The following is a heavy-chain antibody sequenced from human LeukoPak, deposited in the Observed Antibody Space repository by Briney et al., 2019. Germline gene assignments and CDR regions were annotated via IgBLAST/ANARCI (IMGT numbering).Heavy chain of an antibody. V-gene: IGHV3-7*01. D-gene: IGHD6-13*01. CDR2: IKQDGSEK. CDR3: ARALWAAAGSDY. Sequence: GGSLRLSCAASGFTFSSYEMNWVRQAPGKGLEWVANIKQDGSEKYYVDSVKGRFTISRDNAKNSLYLQMNSLRAEDTAVYYCARALWAAAGSDYWGQGTLVTVSS. CDR1: GFTFSSYE. J-gene: IGHJ4*02.